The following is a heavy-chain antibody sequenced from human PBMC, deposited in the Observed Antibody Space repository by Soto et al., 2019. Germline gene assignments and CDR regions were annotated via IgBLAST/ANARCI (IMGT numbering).Heavy chain of an antibody. J-gene: IGHJ1*01. V-gene: IGHV3-20*01. Sequence: EVQLVESGGSVVRPGGSLTLSCAASGFTFDDYGMTWVRQVPGKGLEWVSGINWNGDNRRYADSVKGRFTISRDNSNNSLYLHMNNLRSXXXXXXXXXXXXXXXXXCWGHGTLVIVSS. CDR3: XXXXXXXXXC. CDR1: GFTFDDYG. CDR2: INWNGDNR.